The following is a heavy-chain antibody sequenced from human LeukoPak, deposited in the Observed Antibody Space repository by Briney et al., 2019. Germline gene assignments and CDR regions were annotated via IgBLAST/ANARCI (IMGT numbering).Heavy chain of an antibody. J-gene: IGHJ4*02. CDR1: GFTFSTYA. D-gene: IGHD2-15*01. Sequence: GGSLRLPCAASGFTFSTYAMSWVRQAPGKGLQWVSLISGSGDGAHYADSVKGRFTISRDNSKNTVYLQMTNLRAEDTAVYYCAKGYIQSWWFDYWGQGTLVTVSS. CDR3: AKGYIQSWWFDY. CDR2: ISGSGDGA. V-gene: IGHV3-23*01.